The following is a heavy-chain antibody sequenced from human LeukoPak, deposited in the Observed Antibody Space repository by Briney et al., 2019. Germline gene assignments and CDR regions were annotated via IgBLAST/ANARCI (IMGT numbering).Heavy chain of an antibody. J-gene: IGHJ3*02. CDR1: GFTVSSNY. D-gene: IGHD4-23*01. CDR3: ASRGVVTGAFDI. CDR2: MYSGGDT. V-gene: IGHV3-53*01. Sequence: PGGSLRLSCAASGFTVSSNYMSWVRQAPGKGLEWVSVMYSGGDTYYADSVKCRFTISRDNSKNTLYLQMNSLRAEDTAVYYCASRGVVTGAFDIWGQGTMVTVSS.